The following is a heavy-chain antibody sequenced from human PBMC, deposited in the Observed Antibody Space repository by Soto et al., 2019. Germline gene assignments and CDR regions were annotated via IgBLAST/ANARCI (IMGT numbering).Heavy chain of an antibody. V-gene: IGHV4-4*02. CDR1: GGSISNSNW. CDR2: IYHSGST. CDR3: AHRPIVGAAI. D-gene: IGHD1-26*01. Sequence: QVQLQESGPGLVKPSGTLSLTCGVFGGSISNSNWWTWVRQPPGKGLEWIVEIYHSGSTNYNSSRMSRVTISLDKVNTQFSLKLTSVTAADTAVYYCAHRPIVGAAIWGQGTLVTVSS. J-gene: IGHJ4*02.